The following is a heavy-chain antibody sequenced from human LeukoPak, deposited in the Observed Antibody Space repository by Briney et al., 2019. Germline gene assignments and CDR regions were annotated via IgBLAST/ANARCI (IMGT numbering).Heavy chain of an antibody. Sequence: SETLSLTCTVSGDSVTNDFFWGWVRQLPGKELEWIGSFCLGRDTYYRPSLKSRVTISVDTSKNQFSLNLNSVTAADTAVYYCARWASISREPGGFFDHWGQGTLVTVSS. V-gene: IGHV4-38-2*02. CDR1: GDSVTNDFF. D-gene: IGHD1-14*01. CDR3: ARWASISREPGGFFDH. J-gene: IGHJ4*02. CDR2: FCLGRDT.